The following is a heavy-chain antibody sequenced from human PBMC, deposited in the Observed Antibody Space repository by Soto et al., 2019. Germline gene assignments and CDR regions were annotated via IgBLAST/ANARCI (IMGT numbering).Heavy chain of an antibody. D-gene: IGHD5-18*01. Sequence: QVQLQESGPGLVKTSETLSLTCTVSGGSISPYYWSWIRQSPGRGLEWIGYIFYRGSTNYNPSLKDRVAMSVDMAKNQCSLTLISVTAADTAVYYCAREVSAMAPSDIWGQGAMVTVSS. CDR1: GGSISPYY. CDR3: AREVSAMAPSDI. V-gene: IGHV4-59*01. J-gene: IGHJ3*02. CDR2: IFYRGST.